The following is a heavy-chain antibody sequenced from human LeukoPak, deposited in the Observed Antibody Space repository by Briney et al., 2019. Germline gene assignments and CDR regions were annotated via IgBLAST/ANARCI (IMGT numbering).Heavy chain of an antibody. D-gene: IGHD1-26*01. J-gene: IGHJ4*02. CDR1: GFTFSSYW. CDR2: INSDGSST. Sequence: PGGSLRLSCAASGFTFSSYWMHWVRQAPGKGLMWVSHINSDGSSTNYADSVKGRITISRDNAKSTLYLQMNSLRAEDTAVYYCIRDNGELAFDYWGQGTLVTVSS. CDR3: IRDNGELAFDY. V-gene: IGHV3-74*01.